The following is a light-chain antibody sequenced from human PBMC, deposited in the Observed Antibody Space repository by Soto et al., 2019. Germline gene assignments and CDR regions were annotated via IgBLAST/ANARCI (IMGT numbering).Light chain of an antibody. CDR2: DVS. Sequence: AIQLTQSPSSLSASVGDRVTITCRASQDIRGALAWYQLKPGKAPKILIYDVSTLESGVPSRFSGSSSGTDFTLTISSLQPVDFATYYCQQFNSYPITFGQGTRLEIK. J-gene: IGKJ5*01. V-gene: IGKV1-13*02. CDR1: QDIRGA. CDR3: QQFNSYPIT.